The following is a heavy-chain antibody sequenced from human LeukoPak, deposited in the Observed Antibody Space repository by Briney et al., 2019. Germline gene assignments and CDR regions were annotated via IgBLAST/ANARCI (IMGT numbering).Heavy chain of an antibody. J-gene: IGHJ6*04. D-gene: IGHD3-10*02. Sequence: GGSLRLSCEASGFTFGSYGMKWVRQAPGKGLEWVSGISGTGDSTYYADSVKGRFTISRDNAKNSLYLQMNSLRAEDTAVYYCAELGITMIGGVWGKGTTVTISS. CDR2: ISGTGDST. CDR1: GFTFGSYG. CDR3: AELGITMIGGV. V-gene: IGHV3-23*01.